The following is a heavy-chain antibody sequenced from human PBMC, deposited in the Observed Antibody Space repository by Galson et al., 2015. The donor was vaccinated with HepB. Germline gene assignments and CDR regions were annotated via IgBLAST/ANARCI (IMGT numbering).Heavy chain of an antibody. CDR3: AKNPSKGEGFGEVFLFYYGMDV. CDR1: GFTFSSYA. CDR2: IRGSGGST. J-gene: IGHJ6*02. V-gene: IGHV3-23*01. D-gene: IGHD3-10*01. Sequence: SLRLSCAASGFTFSSYAMSWVRQAPGKGLEWVSAIRGSGGSTYYADSVKGRFTISRDNSKNTLYLQMNSLRAEDTAVYYCAKNPSKGEGFGEVFLFYYGMDVWGQGTTVTVSS.